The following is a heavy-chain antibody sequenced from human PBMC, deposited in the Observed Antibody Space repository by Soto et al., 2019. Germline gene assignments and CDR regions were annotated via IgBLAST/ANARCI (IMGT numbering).Heavy chain of an antibody. Sequence: SETLSLTCAVSGGSISSSNWWSWVRQPPGKGLEWIGEIYHSGSTNYNPSLKSRVTISVDKSKNQSSLKLSSVTAADTAVYYCARDVRDYVWGSYRSQTYFDYWGQGTLVTVSS. CDR1: GGSISSSNW. CDR2: IYHSGST. V-gene: IGHV4-4*02. CDR3: ARDVRDYVWGSYRSQTYFDY. J-gene: IGHJ4*02. D-gene: IGHD3-16*02.